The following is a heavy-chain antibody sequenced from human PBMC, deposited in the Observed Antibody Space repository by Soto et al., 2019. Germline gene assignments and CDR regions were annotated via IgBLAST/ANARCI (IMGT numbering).Heavy chain of an antibody. Sequence: KVSCKASGYTFTSSGISWVRQAPGQGLEWMGWISTDNGNTNYAQHLQGRVSMTTDTSTSTAYMDLSSLRSEDTAVYYCARDLANCGGDCYSDYWGQGTLVTVSS. CDR2: ISTDNGNT. V-gene: IGHV1-18*01. D-gene: IGHD2-21*02. CDR3: ARDLANCGGDCYSDY. J-gene: IGHJ4*02. CDR1: GYTFTSSG.